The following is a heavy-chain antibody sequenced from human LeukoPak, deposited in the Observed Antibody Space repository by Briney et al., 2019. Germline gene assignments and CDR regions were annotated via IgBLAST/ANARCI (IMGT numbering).Heavy chain of an antibody. J-gene: IGHJ2*01. CDR2: IWYDGSNK. CDR1: GFTFSSYG. V-gene: IGHV3-33*01. CDR3: ARIRDGSMWYFDL. Sequence: PGGSLRLSCAASGFTFSSYGMHWIRQAPGKGLEWVAVIWYDGSNKYYADSVKGRFIISRDNSKNTLSLQMNSLRADDTAMYYCARIRDGSMWYFDLWGRGTQVTVSS. D-gene: IGHD5-24*01.